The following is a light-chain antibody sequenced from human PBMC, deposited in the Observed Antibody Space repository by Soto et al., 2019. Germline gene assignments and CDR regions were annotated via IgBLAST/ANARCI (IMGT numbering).Light chain of an antibody. CDR1: SSDVGSYNL. CDR3: CSYAGSSTFYV. V-gene: IGLV2-23*02. Sequence: HSALPQPASVTGAPGQSITISCTGTSSDVGSYNLISWYQQYPGKAPKLMIYEVSKRPSGVSNRFSGSKSGNTASLTISGLQAEDEADYYCCSYAGSSTFYVFGTGTKVTVL. CDR2: EVS. J-gene: IGLJ1*01.